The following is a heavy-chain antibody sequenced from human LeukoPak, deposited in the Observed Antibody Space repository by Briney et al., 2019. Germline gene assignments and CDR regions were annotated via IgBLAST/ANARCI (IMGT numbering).Heavy chain of an antibody. J-gene: IGHJ5*02. CDR2: TYYRSKWYN. CDR1: GDSVSSNSAA. D-gene: IGHD6-19*01. CDR3: AREVDARDSSGWRWFDP. Sequence: SQTLSLTCAVSGDSVSSNSAAWNWHRQSPSRGLEWLGRTYYRSKWYNDYAVAVKSRITINPDTSKNQFPLQLNSVTPEDTAVYYCAREVDARDSSGWRWFDPWGQGTLVTVSS. V-gene: IGHV6-1*01.